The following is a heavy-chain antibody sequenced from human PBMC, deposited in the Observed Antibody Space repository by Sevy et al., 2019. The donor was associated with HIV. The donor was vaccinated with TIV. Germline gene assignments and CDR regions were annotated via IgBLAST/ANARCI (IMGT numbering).Heavy chain of an antibody. CDR2: ISWNSGSI. D-gene: IGHD2-21*02. Sequence: GGALRLSCAASGFTFDDYAMHWVRQAPGKGLEWVSGISWNSGSIGYADSVKGRFTISRHNAKNSMYLQMNSLRAEETALYYYAKDSSYCGGVCYSKITAATDALDIWGQGTMVTVSS. J-gene: IGHJ3*02. CDR1: GFTFDDYA. V-gene: IGHV3-9*01. CDR3: AKDSSYCGGVCYSKITAATDALDI.